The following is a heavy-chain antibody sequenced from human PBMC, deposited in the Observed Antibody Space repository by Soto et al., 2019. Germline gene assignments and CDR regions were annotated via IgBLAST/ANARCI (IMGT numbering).Heavy chain of an antibody. D-gene: IGHD2-2*02. CDR1: GGTFSSYA. CDR3: AREACSSTSCYSAYYFDY. Sequence: SVKVSCKASGGTFSSYAISWVRQAPGQGLEWMGGIIPIFGTANYAQKFQGRVTITADESTSTAYMELSSLRSEDTAVYYCAREACSSTSCYSAYYFDYWGQGTLVTVSS. V-gene: IGHV1-69*13. J-gene: IGHJ4*02. CDR2: IIPIFGTA.